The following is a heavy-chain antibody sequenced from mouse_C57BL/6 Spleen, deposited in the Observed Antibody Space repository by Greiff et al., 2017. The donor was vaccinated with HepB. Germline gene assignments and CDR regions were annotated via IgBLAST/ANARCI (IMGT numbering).Heavy chain of an antibody. Sequence: VQLKESGGDLVKPGGSLKLSCAASGFTFSSYGMSWVRQTPDKRLEWVATISSGGSYTYYPDSVKGRFTISRDNAKNTLYLQMSSLKSEDTAMYYCARQLRPSWFAYWGQGTLVTVSA. J-gene: IGHJ3*01. V-gene: IGHV5-6*01. CDR1: GFTFSSYG. D-gene: IGHD3-2*02. CDR2: ISSGGSYT. CDR3: ARQLRPSWFAY.